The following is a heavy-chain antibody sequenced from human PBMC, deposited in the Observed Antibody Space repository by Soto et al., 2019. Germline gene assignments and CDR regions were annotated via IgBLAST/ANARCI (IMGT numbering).Heavy chain of an antibody. CDR3: ARVSGIYYYGMDV. D-gene: IGHD3-10*01. CDR2: INHSGST. J-gene: IGHJ6*02. Sequence: QVQLQQWGAGLLKPSETLSLTCAVYGGSFSGYYWSWIRQPPGKGLEWIGEINHSGSTNYNPSLKSRVTISVDTSKNQFSLKPSSVTAADTAVYYCARVSGIYYYGMDVWGQGTTVTVSS. CDR1: GGSFSGYY. V-gene: IGHV4-34*01.